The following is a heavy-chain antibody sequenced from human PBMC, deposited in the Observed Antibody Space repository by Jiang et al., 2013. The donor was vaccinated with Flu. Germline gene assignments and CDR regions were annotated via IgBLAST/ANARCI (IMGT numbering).Heavy chain of an antibody. D-gene: IGHD6-19*01. J-gene: IGHJ6*04. Sequence: LLKPSETLSLTCTVSGGSISSSSYYWGWIRQPPGKGLEWIGSIYYSGSTYYNPSPKSRVTISVDTSKNQFSLKLSSVTAADTAVYYCARGGYSSGWSRRSHYYYGMDVWGKGTTVTVSS. CDR1: GGSISSSSYY. CDR3: ARGGYSSGWSRRSHYYYGMDV. CDR2: IYYSGST. V-gene: IGHV4-39*01.